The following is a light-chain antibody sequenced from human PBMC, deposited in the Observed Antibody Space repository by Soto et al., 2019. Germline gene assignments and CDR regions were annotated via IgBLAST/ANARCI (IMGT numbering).Light chain of an antibody. V-gene: IGLV2-8*01. CDR3: SSYADTNNVL. CDR2: EVS. Sequence: QSALTQPPSASGSPGQSVTISCTGTSSDVGGYDYVSWYQQHPGKAPKLMIYEVSKRPSGVPGRFSGFKSGNTASLIVSGLQAEDEADYYCSSYADTNNVLFGGGTKLTVL. CDR1: SSDVGGYDY. J-gene: IGLJ2*01.